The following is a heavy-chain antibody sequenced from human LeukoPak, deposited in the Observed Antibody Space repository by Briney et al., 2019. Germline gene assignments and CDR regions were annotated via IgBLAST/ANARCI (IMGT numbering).Heavy chain of an antibody. J-gene: IGHJ4*02. Sequence: GGSLRLSCAASGFIFSSYGMHWVRQAPGKGLEWVAGIWYDGSNKYYADSVKGRSTISRDNSKNTLYLQMNSLRAEDTAVYYCAREVNIVTKWGLAPDYWGQGTLVTVSS. CDR1: GFIFSSYG. CDR3: AREVNIVTKWGLAPDY. V-gene: IGHV3-33*01. D-gene: IGHD5-12*01. CDR2: IWYDGSNK.